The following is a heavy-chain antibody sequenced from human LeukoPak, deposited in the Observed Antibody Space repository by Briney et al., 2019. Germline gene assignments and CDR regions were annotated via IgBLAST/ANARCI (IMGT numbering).Heavy chain of an antibody. CDR3: ARTGVTMVRGVISTLDYYYMDV. CDR2: INHTGTT. D-gene: IGHD3-10*01. CDR1: GGSFSSYY. V-gene: IGHV4-34*01. Sequence: SETLSLTCAVYGGSFSSYYWSWIRQPPGKGLEWIGEINHTGTTNYNPSLKRRLTISVDTSKNQFSLKLSSVTAADTAVYYCARTGVTMVRGVISTLDYYYMDVWGKGTTVTVSS. J-gene: IGHJ6*03.